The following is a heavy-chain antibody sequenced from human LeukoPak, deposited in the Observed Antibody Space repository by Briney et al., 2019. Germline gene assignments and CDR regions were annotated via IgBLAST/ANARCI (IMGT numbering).Heavy chain of an antibody. J-gene: IGHJ6*02. CDR1: GCTISYYY. D-gene: IGHD4-17*01. Sequence: SESLSLTCTVSGCTISYYYLNWIRQAPGKGLEWIGYIYYSGTTNYNPSLKSRVTISVDTSKNQFSLQLRSVTAADTAVYYCAREDPQTTVPEGMDVWGQGTRSPSP. V-gene: IGHV4-59*01. CDR2: IYYSGTT. CDR3: AREDPQTTVPEGMDV.